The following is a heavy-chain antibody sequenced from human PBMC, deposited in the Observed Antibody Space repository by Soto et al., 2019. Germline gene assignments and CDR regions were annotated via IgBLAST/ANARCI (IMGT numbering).Heavy chain of an antibody. Sequence: QVQLVESGGGVVQPGRSLRLSCAASGFTFSSYGMHWVRQAPGKGLEWVAVISYDGSNKYYADSVKGRFTISRDNSKNTLYLQMNSLRAEDTAVYYCAKVLVPVGATSPYYYYGMDVWGQGTTVTVSS. CDR1: GFTFSSYG. CDR3: AKVLVPVGATSPYYYYGMDV. J-gene: IGHJ6*02. D-gene: IGHD1-26*01. CDR2: ISYDGSNK. V-gene: IGHV3-30*18.